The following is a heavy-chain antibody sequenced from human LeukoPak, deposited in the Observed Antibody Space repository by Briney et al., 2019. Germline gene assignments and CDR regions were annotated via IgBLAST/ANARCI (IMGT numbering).Heavy chain of an antibody. CDR1: GGTFSSYA. D-gene: IGHD2-15*01. V-gene: IGHV1-69*13. Sequence: ASVKVSCKDSGGTFSSYAISWVRQAPGQGLEWMGGIIPIFGTANYAQKFQGRVTITADESTSTAYMELGSLRSEDTAVYYCARDARDYCSGGSCYWYHYYWGQGTLVTVSS. CDR2: IIPIFGTA. CDR3: ARDARDYCSGGSCYWYHYY. J-gene: IGHJ4*02.